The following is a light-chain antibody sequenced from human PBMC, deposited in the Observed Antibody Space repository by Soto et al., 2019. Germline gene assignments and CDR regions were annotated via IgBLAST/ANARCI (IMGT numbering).Light chain of an antibody. Sequence: QSALTQPPSASGSSGQSVTISCTGTSSDVGGYNYVSWFQQHPGKAPKLIIHEVNQRPSGVPDRFSGSKSGNTASLTVSGLQAEDEGTYYCSSYGGYNNVVFGTGTKLTVL. CDR2: EVN. CDR3: SSYGGYNNVV. V-gene: IGLV2-8*01. CDR1: SSDVGGYNY. J-gene: IGLJ1*01.